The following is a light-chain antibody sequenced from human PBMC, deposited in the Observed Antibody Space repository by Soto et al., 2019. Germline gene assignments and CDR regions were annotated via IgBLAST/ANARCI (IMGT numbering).Light chain of an antibody. CDR2: GAS. CDR1: QSVSSSY. V-gene: IGKV3-20*01. CDR3: QQYGSSRPWT. J-gene: IGKJ1*01. Sequence: EIVLTQSPGTLSLSPGERASLSCRASQSVSSSYLAWYQQKPGQAPRLLIYGASSRATGIPDRFSGSGSGTDFTLTISRLEPEDFAVYYCQQYGSSRPWTCGQGTKV.